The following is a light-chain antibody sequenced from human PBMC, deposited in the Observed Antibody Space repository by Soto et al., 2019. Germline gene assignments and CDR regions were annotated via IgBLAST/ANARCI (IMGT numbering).Light chain of an antibody. CDR1: QSVLYSSTNENS. J-gene: IGKJ1*01. CDR3: EQYSRKPWT. Sequence: DIVMTQSPDSLAVSLGERATINCKSSQSVLYSSTNENSLVWYQQKPGQPPKLLIYWASTRESGVPDRFSGSGSGTDFTLTISSLQTEDVAVYYGEQYSRKPWTVGQGAEVEIK. CDR2: WAS. V-gene: IGKV4-1*01.